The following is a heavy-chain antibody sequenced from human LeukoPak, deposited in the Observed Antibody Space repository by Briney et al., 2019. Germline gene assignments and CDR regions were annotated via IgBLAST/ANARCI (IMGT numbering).Heavy chain of an antibody. CDR1: GGSISSYY. Sequence: SETLSLTCTVSGGSISSYYWSWIRQPAGKGLEWIGRIYSSGSTSYNPSLKSRVTMSVDTSKNQVSLKLSSATAADTAVYYCARDLELERNRWNYFESWGQGALVTVSS. J-gene: IGHJ4*02. V-gene: IGHV4-4*07. CDR2: IYSSGST. CDR3: ARDLELERNRWNYFES. D-gene: IGHD1-1*01.